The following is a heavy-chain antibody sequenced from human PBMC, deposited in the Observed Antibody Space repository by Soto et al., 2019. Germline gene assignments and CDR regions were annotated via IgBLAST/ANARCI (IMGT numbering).Heavy chain of an antibody. V-gene: IGHV3-30*18. CDR1: GFTFSTYG. D-gene: IGHD4-17*01. CDR2: ISYDGTNK. Sequence: QVQLVDSGGGEVRPGRSLTISCAASGFTFSTYGMHWVRQTPGKGLEWVAVISYDGTNKFYSDSVKGRFTISRDNFKNTLTLQINSLRANDTAVYSCAKDLQSYGDYDYYCYGMDVWGLGTRVTVSS. J-gene: IGHJ6*02. CDR3: AKDLQSYGDYDYYCYGMDV.